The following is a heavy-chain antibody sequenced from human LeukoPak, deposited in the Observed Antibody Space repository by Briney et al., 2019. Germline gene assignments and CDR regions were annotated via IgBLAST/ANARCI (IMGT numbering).Heavy chain of an antibody. CDR1: GFTFSSYA. CDR2: ISGSGGST. CDR3: AKVSDFWSGYYTGVGHY. V-gene: IGHV3-23*01. J-gene: IGHJ4*02. D-gene: IGHD3-3*01. Sequence: PGGSLRLSCAASGFTFSSYAMSWVRQAPGKGLEWVSAISGSGGSTYYADSVKGRFTISRDNSKNTLYLQMNSLRAEDTAVYYCAKVSDFWSGYYTGVGHYWGQGTLVTVSS.